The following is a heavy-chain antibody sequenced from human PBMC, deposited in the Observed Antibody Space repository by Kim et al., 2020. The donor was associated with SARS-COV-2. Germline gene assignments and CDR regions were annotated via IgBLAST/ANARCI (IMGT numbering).Heavy chain of an antibody. Sequence: SETLSLTCTVSGGSISSGGYYWSWIRQHPGKGLEWIGYIYYSGSTYYNPSLKSRVTISVDTSKNQFSLKLSSVTAADTAVYYCARVPAYDYMVYGWFDPWGQGTLVTVSS. CDR1: GGSISSGGYY. CDR2: IYYSGST. J-gene: IGHJ5*02. V-gene: IGHV4-31*03. D-gene: IGHD4-4*01. CDR3: ARVPAYDYMVYGWFDP.